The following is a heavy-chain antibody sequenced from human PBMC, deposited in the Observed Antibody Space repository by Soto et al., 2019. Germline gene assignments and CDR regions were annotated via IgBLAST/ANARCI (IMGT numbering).Heavy chain of an antibody. V-gene: IGHV4-31*03. Sequence: SETLSLTCSVSGGSISRGDYYWSWIRQHPGRGLEWIGYIYHSGSTYYNPSLKSRVFISLDTSKSQFSLKLSSVTAADTAVYRCARVGSDFDAFDIWGQGTMVTVSS. J-gene: IGHJ3*02. CDR2: IYHSGST. D-gene: IGHD3-16*01. CDR1: GGSISRGDYY. CDR3: ARVGSDFDAFDI.